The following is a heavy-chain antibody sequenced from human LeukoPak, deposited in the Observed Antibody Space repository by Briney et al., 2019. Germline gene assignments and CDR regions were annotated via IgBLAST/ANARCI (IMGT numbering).Heavy chain of an antibody. CDR1: DYSICSGNY. CDR3: ASDRAPYYYDSSAYYLTD. V-gene: IGHV4-38-2*02. D-gene: IGHD3-22*01. J-gene: IGHJ4*02. Sequence: SETLSLTCTVSDYSICSGNYWGWIRQPPGKGLEWIGSIYHSGNTYYNPSLKSRVTISVDTSKNQFTLKLSSVTAADTAVYYCASDRAPYYYDSSAYYLTDWGQGTLVTVSS. CDR2: IYHSGNT.